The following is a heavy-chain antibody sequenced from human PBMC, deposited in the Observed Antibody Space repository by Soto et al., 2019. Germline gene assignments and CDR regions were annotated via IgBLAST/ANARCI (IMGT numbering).Heavy chain of an antibody. V-gene: IGHV4-34*01. CDR3: ARMRYRWLTGFQH. CDR1: GGSFSGYY. D-gene: IGHD6-19*01. CDR2: INHSGST. J-gene: IGHJ1*01. Sequence: SETLSLTCAVYGGSFSGYYWSWVRQPPGKGLEWIGEINHSGSTNYNPSLKSRVTISVDTSKNQFSLKLSSVTAADTAVYYCARMRYRWLTGFQHWGQGTLVTVSS.